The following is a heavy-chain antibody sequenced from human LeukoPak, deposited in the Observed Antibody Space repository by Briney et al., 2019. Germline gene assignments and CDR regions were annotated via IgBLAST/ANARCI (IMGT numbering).Heavy chain of an antibody. CDR1: RGSISSYY. D-gene: IGHD6-19*01. V-gene: IGHV4-59*01. Sequence: SETLSLTCTVSRGSISSYYWSWIRQPPGKGLDWIGYIYYSGSTNYNPSLKSRVTISVDTSKNQFSLKLSSVTAADTAVYYCASASRAVADRGAFDIWGQGTMVTVSS. CDR3: ASASRAVADRGAFDI. CDR2: IYYSGST. J-gene: IGHJ3*02.